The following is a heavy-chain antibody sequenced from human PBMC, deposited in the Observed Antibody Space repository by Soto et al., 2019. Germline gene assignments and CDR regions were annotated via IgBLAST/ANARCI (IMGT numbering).Heavy chain of an antibody. CDR2: IIPILGIA. J-gene: IGHJ5*02. V-gene: IGHV1-69*04. Sequence: SVKVSCKASGYTFTSYAMHWVRQAPGQGLEWMGRIIPILGIANYAQKFQGRVTITADKSTSTAYMELSSLRSGDTAVYYCARDPYDSSGSPLPPWGQGTLVTVSS. CDR3: ARDPYDSSGSPLPP. D-gene: IGHD3-22*01. CDR1: GYTFTSYA.